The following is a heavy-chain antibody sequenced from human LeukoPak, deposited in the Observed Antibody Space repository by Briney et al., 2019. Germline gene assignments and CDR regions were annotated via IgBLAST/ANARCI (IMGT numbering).Heavy chain of an antibody. CDR3: ASIAVAGTFSFDY. CDR1: GYTFTSYD. Sequence: ASVKVSCKASGYTFTSYDINWVRQATGQGLEWMGWMNPNSGNTGYAQKFQGRVTMTRNTSISTAYMELSSLGSEDTAVYYCASIAVAGTFSFDYWGQGTLVTVSS. CDR2: MNPNSGNT. D-gene: IGHD6-19*01. J-gene: IGHJ4*02. V-gene: IGHV1-8*01.